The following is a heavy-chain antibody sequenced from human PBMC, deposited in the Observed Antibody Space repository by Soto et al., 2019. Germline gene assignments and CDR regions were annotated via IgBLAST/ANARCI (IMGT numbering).Heavy chain of an antibody. V-gene: IGHV5-10-1*01. D-gene: IGHD3-10*01. Sequence: XESLNISCKGSGCSFTSYWISWVRQMPGKGLEWMGRIDPSDSYTNYSPSFQGHVTISADKSISTAYLQWSSLKASDTAMYYCARPGRGGMIGYYYGMDVWGQGTTVTVSS. J-gene: IGHJ6*02. CDR3: ARPGRGGMIGYYYGMDV. CDR2: IDPSDSYT. CDR1: GCSFTSYW.